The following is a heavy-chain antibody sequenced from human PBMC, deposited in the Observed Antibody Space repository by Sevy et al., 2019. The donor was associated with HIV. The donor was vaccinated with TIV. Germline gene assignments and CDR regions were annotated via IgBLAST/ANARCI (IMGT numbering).Heavy chain of an antibody. CDR3: ARDLEFYDYGDYGPAFMPDY. V-gene: IGHV3-33*01. J-gene: IGHJ4*02. Sequence: GGSLRLSCAASGFTFSTYGMHWVRQAPGKGLEWVALIWFDGSSTYYADSVNGRFTISRDIAKNTLHLQMNSLRAEDTAVYYCARDLEFYDYGDYGPAFMPDYWGQGTLVTVSS. CDR1: GFTFSTYG. D-gene: IGHD4-17*01. CDR2: IWFDGSST.